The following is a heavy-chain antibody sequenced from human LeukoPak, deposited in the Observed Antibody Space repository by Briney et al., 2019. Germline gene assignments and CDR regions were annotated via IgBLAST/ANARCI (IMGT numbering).Heavy chain of an antibody. CDR3: ARAIQGTIAAGDY. CDR2: IYHSGST. CDR1: GYSISSGYY. D-gene: IGHD4/OR15-4a*01. Sequence: NPSETLSLTCTVSGYSISSGYYWGWIRQPPGKGLEWIGSIYHSGSTYYNPSLKSRVTISIDTSKDQFSLKLSSLTAADTAVYYCARAIQGTIAAGDYWGQGTLVTVSS. J-gene: IGHJ4*02. V-gene: IGHV4-38-2*02.